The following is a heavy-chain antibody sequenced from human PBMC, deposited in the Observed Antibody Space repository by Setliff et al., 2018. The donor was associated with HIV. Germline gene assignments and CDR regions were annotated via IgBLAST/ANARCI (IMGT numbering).Heavy chain of an antibody. D-gene: IGHD3-22*01. CDR3: ARDPPGWRYDSSGYTDY. V-gene: IGHV1-18*01. Sequence: VKFSCKASGYTFTSYGISWVRQAPGQGLEWMGWISAYNGNTNYAQKLQGRVTMTTDTSTSTAYMELRSLRSDDTAVYYCARDPPGWRYDSSGYTDYWGQGTLVTVSS. CDR1: GYTFTSYG. J-gene: IGHJ4*02. CDR2: ISAYNGNT.